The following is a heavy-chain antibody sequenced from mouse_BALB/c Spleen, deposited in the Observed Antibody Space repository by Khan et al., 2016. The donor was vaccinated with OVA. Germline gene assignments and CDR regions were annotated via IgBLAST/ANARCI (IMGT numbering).Heavy chain of an antibody. D-gene: IGHD2-3*01. Sequence: EVELVEAGGGLVQPGGSRKLSCAASGFTFSGFGMHWVRQAPEKGLEWVAYISSGSSTIYYTDIVKGRFPISRDNPKNTLFLQMTSLRSEDSAMYFCARTGYYYFDYWGQGTTLTVSS. CDR1: GFTFSGFG. CDR3: ARTGYYYFDY. CDR2: ISSGSSTI. V-gene: IGHV5-17*02. J-gene: IGHJ2*01.